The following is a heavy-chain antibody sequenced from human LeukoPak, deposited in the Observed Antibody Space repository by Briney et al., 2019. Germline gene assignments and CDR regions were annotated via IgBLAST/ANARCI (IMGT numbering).Heavy chain of an antibody. CDR3: AREASSIAARDFDY. CDR2: IYTSGST. V-gene: IGHV4-4*07. CDR1: GGSISTYY. Sequence: SETLSLTCTVSGGSISTYYWSWIRQPAGKGLEWIGRIYTSGSTNYNPSLKSRVTMSVDTSKNQFSLKLSSVTAADTAVYYCAREASSIAARDFDYWGQGTLVTVSS. J-gene: IGHJ4*02. D-gene: IGHD6-6*01.